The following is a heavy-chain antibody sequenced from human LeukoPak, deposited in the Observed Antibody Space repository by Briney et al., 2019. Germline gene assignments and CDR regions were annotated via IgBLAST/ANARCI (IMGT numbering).Heavy chain of an antibody. J-gene: IGHJ4*02. CDR3: ARRTYDSSGFDN. D-gene: IGHD3-22*01. V-gene: IGHV3-23*01. CDR1: GFTFTTYA. CDR2: ISGSGGST. Sequence: PGGSLRLSCAASGFTFTTYAMSWVRQAPGKGLEWVSAISGSGGSTYYRDSVKGRFTISRGNSKTTLYLEMNSLRAEDTAVYYCARRTYDSSGFDNWGQGTLVTVSS.